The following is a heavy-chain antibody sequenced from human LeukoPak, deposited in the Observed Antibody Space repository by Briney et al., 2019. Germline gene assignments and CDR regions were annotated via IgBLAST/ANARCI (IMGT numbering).Heavy chain of an antibody. D-gene: IGHD4-17*01. V-gene: IGHV4-38-2*02. CDR3: ARDPVGDYGDY. CDR1: GYSISSGYY. Sequence: PSETLSLTCAVSGYSISSGYYWGWIRQPPGKGLEWIGRFLHSGRPYYNPSLKSRVTISVDTYKNQISLNLSSVTAADTAVYYCARDPVGDYGDYWGQGTLVTVSS. CDR2: FLHSGRP. J-gene: IGHJ4*02.